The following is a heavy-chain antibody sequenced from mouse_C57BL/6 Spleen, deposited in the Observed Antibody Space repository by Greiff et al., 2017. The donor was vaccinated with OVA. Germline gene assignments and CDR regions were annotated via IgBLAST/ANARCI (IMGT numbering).Heavy chain of an antibody. CDR1: GFTFSDYG. D-gene: IGHD4-1*01. V-gene: IGHV5-17*01. CDR2: ISSGSSTI. Sequence: EVKLVESGGGLVKPGGSLKLSCAASGFTFSDYGMHWVRQAPEKGLEWVAYISSGSSTISYADTVKGRFTISRNNAKNTLFLQRASLRSEDTAMYYCARGRSLGFAYWGQGTLVTVSA. CDR3: ARGRSLGFAY. J-gene: IGHJ3*01.